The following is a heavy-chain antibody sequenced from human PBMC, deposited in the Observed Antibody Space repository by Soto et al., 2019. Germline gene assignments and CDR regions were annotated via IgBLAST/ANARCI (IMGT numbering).Heavy chain of an antibody. J-gene: IGHJ4*02. CDR3: ASGKGGLIVAVADFDY. Sequence: GGSLSLSCAASGFSFSSYSMNWVRQAPGKGLEWVSYISSSSSTIYYADSVKGRFTISRDNAKNSLYLQMNSLRDEDTAVYYCASGKGGLIVAVADFDYWRQGTLVTVSS. D-gene: IGHD3-16*02. CDR1: GFSFSSYS. V-gene: IGHV3-48*02. CDR2: ISSSSSTI.